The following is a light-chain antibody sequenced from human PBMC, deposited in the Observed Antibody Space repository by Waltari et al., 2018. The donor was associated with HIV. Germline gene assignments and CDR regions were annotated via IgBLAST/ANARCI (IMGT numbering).Light chain of an antibody. V-gene: IGLV1-47*01. CDR1: SSNIGSNF. CDR3: AAWTDSRYVV. J-gene: IGLJ2*01. Sequence: SVLPQPPSASGAPGQRVTIPCSGSSSNIGSNFVYWYQQLPGKAPKLPMCRNHQRPAGETERFYGTKYGTEASLAISGLRSEDEAGYDCAAWTDSRYVVFGGGTKLTVL. CDR2: RNH.